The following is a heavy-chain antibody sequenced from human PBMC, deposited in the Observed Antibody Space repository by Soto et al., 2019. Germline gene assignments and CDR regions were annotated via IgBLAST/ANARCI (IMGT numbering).Heavy chain of an antibody. CDR1: GFSLSTSGVG. V-gene: IGHV2-5*02. CDR3: AHYGIAAALRDRAFDI. J-gene: IGHJ3*02. D-gene: IGHD6-13*01. CDR2: IYWDDDK. Sequence: QITLKESGPTLVKPTQTLTLTCTFSGFSLSTSGVGVGWIRQPPGKALEWLALIYWDDDKRYSPSLKSRLTIPKDTSKNQVVLTMTNMDPVDTATYYCAHYGIAAALRDRAFDIWGQGTMVTVSS.